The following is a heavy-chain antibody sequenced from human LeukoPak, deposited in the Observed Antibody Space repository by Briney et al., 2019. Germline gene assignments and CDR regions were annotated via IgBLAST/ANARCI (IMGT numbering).Heavy chain of an antibody. V-gene: IGHV3-11*01. J-gene: IGHJ4*02. CDR3: AREPYYDSSGYCLDY. CDR2: ISSGGSFI. D-gene: IGHD3-22*01. Sequence: GGSLRLSCAASGFIFSDYYMSWIRQAPGKGLEGVSYISSGGSFIYYADSVKGRFTISRDNAKNSLYLQMNSLRAEDTAVYYCAREPYYDSSGYCLDYWGQGTLVTVSS. CDR1: GFIFSDYY.